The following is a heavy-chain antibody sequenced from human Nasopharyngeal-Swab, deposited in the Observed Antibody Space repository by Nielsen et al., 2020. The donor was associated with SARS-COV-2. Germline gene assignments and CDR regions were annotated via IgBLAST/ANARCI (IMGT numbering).Heavy chain of an antibody. Sequence: GESLKISCAASGFTFSSYAMSWVRQAPGKGLEWVSAISGSGGSTYYADSVKGRFTISRDNSKNTLYLQMNSLRAEDTAVYYCAKSVAAAGPDYYSVLDVWGQGTTVTVSS. V-gene: IGHV3-23*01. CDR2: ISGSGGST. J-gene: IGHJ6*02. CDR3: AKSVAAAGPDYYSVLDV. D-gene: IGHD6-13*01. CDR1: GFTFSSYA.